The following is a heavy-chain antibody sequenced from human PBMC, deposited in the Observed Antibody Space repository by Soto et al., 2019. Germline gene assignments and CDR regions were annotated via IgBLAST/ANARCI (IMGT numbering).Heavy chain of an antibody. CDR3: ARVPYSGYWLLGY. CDR1: GFTFSSYW. CDR2: IKQDGSEK. J-gene: IGHJ4*02. D-gene: IGHD5-12*01. Sequence: GGSLRLSCAASGFTFSSYWMSWVRQAPGKGLEWVANIKQDGSEKYYVDSVKGRFTISRDNAKNSLYLQMNSLRAEDTAVYYCARVPYSGYWLLGYWGQGTLVTVSS. V-gene: IGHV3-7*01.